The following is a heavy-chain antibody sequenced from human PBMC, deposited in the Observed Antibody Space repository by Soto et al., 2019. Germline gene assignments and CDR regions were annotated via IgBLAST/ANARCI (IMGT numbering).Heavy chain of an antibody. Sequence: LFLTCADWDGAFRGYYGGWSRQPPGMGLEWIGEVNHSGSTNYNPSLKSRVTISVDTSKNQFSLKLSSVTAADTAVYYCARPPGSSGPQYWGQGTLVTVSS. V-gene: IGHV4-34*01. CDR3: ARPPGSSGPQY. D-gene: IGHD6-19*01. CDR1: DGAFRGYY. CDR2: VNHSGST. J-gene: IGHJ4*02.